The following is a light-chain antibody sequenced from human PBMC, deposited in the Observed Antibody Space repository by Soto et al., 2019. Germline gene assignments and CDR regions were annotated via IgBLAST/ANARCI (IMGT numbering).Light chain of an antibody. V-gene: IGKV4-1*01. J-gene: IGKJ5*01. CDR3: QQYYSSIT. Sequence: DTVMTQSPDSLAVSLGERATINCKSSQSVLYSSDNKNYLAWYQQKPGQPPKLLIHWASTRESGVPERFSGSGSGTDFTLTISSLQAEDVAVYYCQQYYSSITFGQGTRLDIK. CDR1: QSVLYSSDNKNY. CDR2: WAS.